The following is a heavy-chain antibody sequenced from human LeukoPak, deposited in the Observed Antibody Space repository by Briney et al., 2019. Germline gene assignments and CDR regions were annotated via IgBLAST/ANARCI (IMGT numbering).Heavy chain of an antibody. D-gene: IGHD2-15*01. CDR3: AHRRRCSGASCFFNWFDP. J-gene: IGHJ5*02. CDR1: GFSLSTSGVG. Sequence: SGPTLVKPPETLTLTCTFSGFSLSTSGVGVGWIRQPPGKALEGLALVYWDDDKRYSPSLKSRLTITKDTSKNQVVLTMTNMDPMDTATYYCAHRRRCSGASCFFNWFDPWGQGTLVTVSS. V-gene: IGHV2-5*02. CDR2: VYWDDDK.